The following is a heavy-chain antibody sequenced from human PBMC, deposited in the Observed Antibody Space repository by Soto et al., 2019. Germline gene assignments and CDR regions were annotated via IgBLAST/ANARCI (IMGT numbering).Heavy chain of an antibody. Sequence: EVQLVESGGGLVKAGGSLRLFCTASGFTFRNYNMNWVRQAPGKGLEGVSSISTGGAYMFYADSVKGRITIARDNAQNSLFLQIDSPRAEDTAVYYCAIDIASPGGDYFDSWGQGTLVTVSS. CDR3: AIDIASPGGDYFDS. V-gene: IGHV3-21*06. J-gene: IGHJ4*02. D-gene: IGHD2-21*01. CDR2: ISTGGAYM. CDR1: GFTFRNYN.